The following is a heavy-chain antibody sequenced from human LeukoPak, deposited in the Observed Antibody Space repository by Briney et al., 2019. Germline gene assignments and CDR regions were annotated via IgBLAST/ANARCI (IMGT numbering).Heavy chain of an antibody. D-gene: IGHD6-6*01. CDR2: ISSSSSYI. CDR3: ARGKAGYSYGCSVVQYSSSSCYYYYMDV. CDR1: GFTFSSYS. J-gene: IGHJ6*03. V-gene: IGHV3-21*01. Sequence: GGSLRLSCAASGFTFSSYSMNWVRQAPGKGLEWVSSISSSSSYIYYADSVKGRFTISRDNAKNSLYLQMNSLRAEDTAVYYCARGKAGYSYGCSVVQYSSSSCYYYYMDVWGKGTTVTVSS.